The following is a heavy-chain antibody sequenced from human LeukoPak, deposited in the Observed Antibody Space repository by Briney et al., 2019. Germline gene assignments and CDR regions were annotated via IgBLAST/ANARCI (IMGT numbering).Heavy chain of an antibody. CDR1: GYSFTSYW. CDR3: ASHSIIGYRSSTSCFTDAFDI. V-gene: IGHV5-51*01. Sequence: GESLKISCKGSGYSFTSYWIGWVRQMPGKGLEWMGIIYPGDSDTRYSPSFQGQVTISADKSISTAYLQWSSLKASDTDMYYCASHSIIGYRSSTSCFTDAFDIWGQGTMVTVSS. J-gene: IGHJ3*02. CDR2: IYPGDSDT. D-gene: IGHD2-2*02.